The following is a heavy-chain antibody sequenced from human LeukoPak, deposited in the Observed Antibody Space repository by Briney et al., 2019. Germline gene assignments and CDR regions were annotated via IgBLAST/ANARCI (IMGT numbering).Heavy chain of an antibody. J-gene: IGHJ4*02. Sequence: SETLSLTCAVSGGSISSYYWSWIRQPPGKGLEWIGSISYSGTTNYNPSLRSRVTISVDTSKNQFSLKLSSVTAADTAVYYCARVGTYGSGSYLSWLDYWGQGTLVTVSS. D-gene: IGHD3-10*01. V-gene: IGHV4-59*08. CDR1: GGSISSYY. CDR3: ARVGTYGSGSYLSWLDY. CDR2: ISYSGTT.